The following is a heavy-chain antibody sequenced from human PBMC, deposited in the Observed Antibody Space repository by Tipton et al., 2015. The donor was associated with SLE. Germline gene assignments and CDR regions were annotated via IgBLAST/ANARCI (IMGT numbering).Heavy chain of an antibody. CDR3: ARADRPIRDRPGYFQH. CDR2: IYYSGST. J-gene: IGHJ1*01. Sequence: LRLSCTVSGGSISSSSYYWGWIRQPPGKGLEWIGSIYYSGSTYYNPSLKSRVTISVDTSKNQFSLKLSSVTAADTAVYYCARADRPIRDRPGYFQHWGQGTLVTVSS. D-gene: IGHD6-6*01. CDR1: GGSISSSSYY. V-gene: IGHV4-39*07.